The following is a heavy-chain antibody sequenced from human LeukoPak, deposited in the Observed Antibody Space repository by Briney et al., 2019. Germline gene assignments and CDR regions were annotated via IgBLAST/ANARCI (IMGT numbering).Heavy chain of an antibody. J-gene: IGHJ4*02. CDR1: GLTFSSYE. V-gene: IGHV3-48*03. CDR2: ISSSGSTI. Sequence: PGGSLRLSCAASGLTFSSYEMNWVRQAPGKGLEWVSYISSSGSTIYYADSVKGRFTISRDNAKNSLYLQMNSLRAEGTAVYCCASEVGATPIDYWGQGTLVTVSS. D-gene: IGHD1-26*01. CDR3: ASEVGATPIDY.